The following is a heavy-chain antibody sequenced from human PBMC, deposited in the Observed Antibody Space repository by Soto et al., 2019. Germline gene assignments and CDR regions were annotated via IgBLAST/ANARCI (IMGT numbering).Heavy chain of an antibody. V-gene: IGHV4-39*01. CDR2: MYSSGNT. J-gene: IGHJ4*02. CDR3: ARQPYDSSGYYYGD. CDR1: AGSISRSNYY. Sequence: QLQLQESGPGLVKPSETLSLTCTVSAGSISRSNYYWGWIRQPPGKGLEWIGSMYSSGNTYNKPSLQRRVTISVDTSKNPFSLKLTSVTAADTAVYYCARQPYDSSGYYYGDWGQGTLVTVSS. D-gene: IGHD3-22*01.